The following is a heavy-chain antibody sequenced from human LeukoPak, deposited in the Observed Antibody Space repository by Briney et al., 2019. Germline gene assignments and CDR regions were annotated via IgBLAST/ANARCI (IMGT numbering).Heavy chain of an antibody. Sequence: SETLSLTWAVYGGSFSGYYWSWIRQPAGKGLEWIGRIYTSGSTNYNPSLKSRVTMSVDTSKNQFSLKLSSVTAADTAVYYCARDIGYSSSWVDYYYYGMDVWGQGTTVTVSS. CDR3: ARDIGYSSSWVDYYYYGMDV. V-gene: IGHV4-4*07. D-gene: IGHD6-13*01. CDR1: GGSFSGYY. CDR2: IYTSGST. J-gene: IGHJ6*02.